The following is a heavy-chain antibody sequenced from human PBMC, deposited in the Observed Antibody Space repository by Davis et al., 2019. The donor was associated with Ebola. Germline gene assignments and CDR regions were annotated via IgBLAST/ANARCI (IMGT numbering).Heavy chain of an antibody. Sequence: MPSETLSLTCTVSGGSISSSSYYWGWIRQPPGKGLEWIGYIYYSGSTNYNPSLKSRVTISVDTSKNQFSLKLSSVTAADTAVYYCARSNLLGSGSYRPLDYWGQGTLVTVSS. CDR2: IYYSGST. CDR1: GGSISSSSYY. J-gene: IGHJ4*02. CDR3: ARSNLLGSGSYRPLDY. D-gene: IGHD3-10*01. V-gene: IGHV4-61*05.